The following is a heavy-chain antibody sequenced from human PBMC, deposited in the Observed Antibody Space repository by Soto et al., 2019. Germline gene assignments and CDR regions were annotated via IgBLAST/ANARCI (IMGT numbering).Heavy chain of an antibody. CDR1: GGSISTNNW. Sequence: QVQLQESGPGLVEPSGTLSLTCGVSGGSISTNNWWSWVRQSPGRGLEWIGEIYHSGSTNYNPSLKSLVTMSVDKSKNQFSLELTSVTAADTAVYYCAREKGAGTYMGFDYWGQGTLVTVSS. V-gene: IGHV4-4*02. CDR2: IYHSGST. D-gene: IGHD3-10*01. J-gene: IGHJ4*02. CDR3: AREKGAGTYMGFDY.